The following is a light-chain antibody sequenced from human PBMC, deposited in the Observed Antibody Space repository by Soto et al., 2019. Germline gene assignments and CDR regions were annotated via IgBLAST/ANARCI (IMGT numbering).Light chain of an antibody. CDR3: QLYGSSPRMYT. V-gene: IGKV3-20*01. CDR1: QSVSSSY. Sequence: EVGLTQSPGTLSLSPGERATLSCRASQSVSSSYLAWYQQKPGQAPRLLIYGASSRATGIPDRFSGSGSGTDFTLTISRLEPEDFAVYSCQLYGSSPRMYTFGQGTKLEIK. J-gene: IGKJ2*01. CDR2: GAS.